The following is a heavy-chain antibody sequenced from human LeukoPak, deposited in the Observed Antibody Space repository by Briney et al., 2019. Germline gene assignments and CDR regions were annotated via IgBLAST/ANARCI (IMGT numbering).Heavy chain of an antibody. J-gene: IGHJ4*02. CDR2: ISGSGGST. CDR3: ANNDYGDQRGDY. Sequence: GGSLRLSCAASGFTFSSYAMSWVRQAPGKGLEWVSAISGSGGSTYYADSVKGRFTISRDNSKNTLYLQMNSLRAEDTAVYCCANNDYGDQRGDYWGQGTLVTVSS. V-gene: IGHV3-23*01. D-gene: IGHD4-17*01. CDR1: GFTFSSYA.